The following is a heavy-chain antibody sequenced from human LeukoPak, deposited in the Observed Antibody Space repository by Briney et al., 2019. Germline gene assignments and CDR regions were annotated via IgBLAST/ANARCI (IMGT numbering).Heavy chain of an antibody. J-gene: IGHJ6*03. CDR3: AKGSTAMVTHYYYYMDV. Sequence: GGSLRLSCAASGFTFSSYGMHWVRQAPGKGLEWVAVIWYGGSNKYYADSVKGRFTISRDNSKNTLYLQMNSLRAEDTAVYYCAKGSTAMVTHYYYYMDVWGKGTTVTVSS. D-gene: IGHD5-18*01. CDR1: GFTFSSYG. V-gene: IGHV3-30*02. CDR2: IWYGGSNK.